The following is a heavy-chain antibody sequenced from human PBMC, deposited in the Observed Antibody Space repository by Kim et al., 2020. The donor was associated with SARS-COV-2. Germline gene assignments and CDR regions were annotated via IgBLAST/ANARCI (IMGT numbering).Heavy chain of an antibody. D-gene: IGHD3-10*01. CDR2: IYPSDSDT. Sequence: GESLKISCRGSGYSFTTSWIAWVRQMPGKGLEWMGVIYPSDSDTIYSPSFQGQVTFSADKSVSTAYLQWSSLKASDTAMYYCARTFYYGSGSYYNKDYYYYMDVWGTGTTVTVSS. J-gene: IGHJ6*03. CDR3: ARTFYYGSGSYYNKDYYYYMDV. V-gene: IGHV5-51*01. CDR1: GYSFTTSW.